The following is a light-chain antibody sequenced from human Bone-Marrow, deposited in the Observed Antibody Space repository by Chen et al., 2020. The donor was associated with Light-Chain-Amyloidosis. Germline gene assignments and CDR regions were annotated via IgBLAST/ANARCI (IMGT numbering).Light chain of an antibody. J-gene: IGKJ2*01. V-gene: IGKV2-30*02. CDR2: EVS. CDR3: MQGTHWPTYT. Sequence: DVVMSPSPLSLPVTLGQSASISCRSSQGLVHRDGNTYLIWFQQRAGQSPRRLIYEVSTRDSGVPDRFSGSEAGTDFTLKISRVEAEDVGVYYCMQGTHWPTYTFGQGTKLEI. CDR1: QGLVHRDGNTY.